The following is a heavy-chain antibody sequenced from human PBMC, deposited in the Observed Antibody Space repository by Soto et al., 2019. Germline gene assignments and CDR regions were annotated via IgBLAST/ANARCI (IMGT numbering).Heavy chain of an antibody. J-gene: IGHJ6*02. Sequence: QVQLQESGPGLVKPSQTLSLTCTVSGGSISSGGYYWSWIRQHPGKGLEWIGYIYYSGSTYYNPSLKSRVTISVDTSKNQFSLKLSSVTAADTAVYYCARGGMLEVRGVIIHYYYGMDVWGQGTTVTVSS. CDR3: ARGGMLEVRGVIIHYYYGMDV. CDR1: GGSISSGGYY. D-gene: IGHD3-10*01. CDR2: IYYSGST. V-gene: IGHV4-31*03.